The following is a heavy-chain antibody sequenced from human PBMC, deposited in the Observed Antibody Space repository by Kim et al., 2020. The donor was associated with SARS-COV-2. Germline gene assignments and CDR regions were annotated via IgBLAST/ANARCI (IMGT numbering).Heavy chain of an antibody. Sequence: GGSLRLSCAASGFTFSSYGMHWVRQAPGKGLEWVAVISYDGSNKYYADSVKGRFTISRDNSKNTLYLQMNSLRAEDTAVYYCAKDLITMVRGASPPYYY. D-gene: IGHD3-10*01. CDR2: ISYDGSNK. CDR3: AKDLITMVRGASPPYYY. CDR1: GFTFSSYG. J-gene: IGHJ6*01. V-gene: IGHV3-30*18.